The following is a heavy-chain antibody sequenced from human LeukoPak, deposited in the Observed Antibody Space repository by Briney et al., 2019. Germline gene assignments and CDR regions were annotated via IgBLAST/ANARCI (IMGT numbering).Heavy chain of an antibody. CDR2: IWNVVSKK. V-gene: IGHV3-33*01. CDR1: GFTFSSYG. CDR3: ARDASTIVVASGD. Sequence: GRSLRLSCAAPGFTFSSYGMHWVRQAPGKGLEWVAVIWNVVSKKYYAASVKGRFTISRDNSKNTLYLQITSLRAETTAVFYCARDASTIVVASGDGGQGTLVTVS. J-gene: IGHJ4*02. D-gene: IGHD3-22*01.